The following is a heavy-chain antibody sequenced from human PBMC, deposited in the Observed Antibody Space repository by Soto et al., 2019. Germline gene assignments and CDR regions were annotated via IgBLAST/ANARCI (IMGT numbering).Heavy chain of an antibody. Sequence: QVQLQQWGAGLLKPSETLSLTCAVYGGSFSGYYWSWIRQPPGKGLEWIGEINHSGSTNYNPSLKRRLTSSVDTSENQFSLQLSSVTAADTAVYYCARAFNHDFWSGYYRIYNWFDPWGQGTLVTVSS. CDR2: INHSGST. D-gene: IGHD3-3*01. J-gene: IGHJ5*02. V-gene: IGHV4-34*01. CDR1: GGSFSGYY. CDR3: ARAFNHDFWSGYYRIYNWFDP.